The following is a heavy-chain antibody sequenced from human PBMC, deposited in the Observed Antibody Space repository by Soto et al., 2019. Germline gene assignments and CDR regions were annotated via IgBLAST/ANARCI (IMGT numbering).Heavy chain of an antibody. CDR3: ARATAAAVWFDP. CDR1: GGSISSGDYY. J-gene: IGHJ5*02. D-gene: IGHD6-13*01. V-gene: IGHV4-30-4*01. Sequence: SETLSLTCTVSGGSISSGDYYWSWIRQPPGKGLEWIGYIYYSGSTYYNPSLKSRVTISVDTSKNQFSLKLSSVTAADTAVYYCARATAAAVWFDPWGQGTLVTVS. CDR2: IYYSGST.